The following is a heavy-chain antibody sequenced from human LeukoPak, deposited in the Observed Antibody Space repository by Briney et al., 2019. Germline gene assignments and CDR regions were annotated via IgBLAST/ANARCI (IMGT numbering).Heavy chain of an antibody. D-gene: IGHD3-10*01. CDR1: GFTFSRYW. CDR3: ARDWGGENDY. Sequence: GGSLRLSCAASGFTFSRYWMTWVRQAPWKGLEWVANIKQDGSEKYYVDSVKGRFTISRDNAKNSLYLQMNSLRDEDTAVYYCARDWGGENDYWGQGTLVTVSS. V-gene: IGHV3-7*01. CDR2: IKQDGSEK. J-gene: IGHJ4*02.